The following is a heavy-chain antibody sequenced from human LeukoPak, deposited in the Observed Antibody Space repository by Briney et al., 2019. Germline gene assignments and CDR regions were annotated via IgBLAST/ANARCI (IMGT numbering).Heavy chain of an antibody. J-gene: IGHJ6*03. CDR1: GYTFTSYD. CDR2: MNPKSGNT. V-gene: IGHV1-8*01. Sequence: ASVRVSFKASGYTFTSYDINWVRQATGQGLEWMGWMNPKSGNTGYAQKFQGRVTMTRNTSISTAYMELSSLRSEETAVYYCARARSSSSLVRYYYYYYYMDVWGKGTTVTVSS. CDR3: ARARSSSSLVRYYYYYYYMDV. D-gene: IGHD6-13*01.